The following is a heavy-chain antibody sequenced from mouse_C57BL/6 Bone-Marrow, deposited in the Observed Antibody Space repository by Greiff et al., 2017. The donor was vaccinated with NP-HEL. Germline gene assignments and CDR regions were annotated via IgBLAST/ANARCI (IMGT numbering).Heavy chain of an antibody. CDR1: TFSDYY. D-gene: IGHD2-5*01. J-gene: IGHJ1*03. CDR3: ATYSNYWYFDV. CDR2: INYDGSST. V-gene: IGHV5-16*01. Sequence: VQLKESEGGLVQPGRSMKLTFSDYYMAWVRQVPEKGLEWVANINYDGSSTYYLDSLKSRFIISRDNAKNILYLQMSSLKSEDTATYYCATYSNYWYFDVWGTGTTVTVSS.